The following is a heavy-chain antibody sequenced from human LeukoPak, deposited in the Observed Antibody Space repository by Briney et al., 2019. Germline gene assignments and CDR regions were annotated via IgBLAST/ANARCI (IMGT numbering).Heavy chain of an antibody. D-gene: IGHD2-21*01. CDR2: IFYTGGT. CDR1: GGSISNYY. J-gene: IGHJ4*02. CDR3: AGASWAYSPFDS. V-gene: IGHV4-59*01. Sequence: SETLSLTCTISGGSISNYYWNWIRQPPGKGLEWVGYIFYTGGTNYNPSLKSRVAISEDTSKNQFSLKLTSVTAADTAVYYCAGASWAYSPFDSWGQGTLVTVSS.